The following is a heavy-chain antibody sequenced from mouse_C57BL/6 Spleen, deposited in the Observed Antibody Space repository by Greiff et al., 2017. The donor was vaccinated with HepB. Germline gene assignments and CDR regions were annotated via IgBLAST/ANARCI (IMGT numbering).Heavy chain of an antibody. Sequence: EVQRVESGGGLVQPGGSLKLSCAASGFTFSDYYMYWVRQTPEKRLEWVAYISNGGGSTYYPDTVKGRFTISRDNAKNTLYLQMSRLKSEDTAMYYCARQGDYYGNYDAMDYWGQGTSVTVSS. D-gene: IGHD2-1*01. CDR2: ISNGGGST. J-gene: IGHJ4*01. V-gene: IGHV5-12*01. CDR3: ARQGDYYGNYDAMDY. CDR1: GFTFSDYY.